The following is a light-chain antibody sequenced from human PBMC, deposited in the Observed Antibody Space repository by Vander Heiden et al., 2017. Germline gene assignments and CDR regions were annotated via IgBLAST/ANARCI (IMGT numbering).Light chain of an antibody. CDR3: QQDNSYPFT. V-gene: IGKV1-5*03. Sequence: DIQMTQSPSTLFASVGDRVTITCRASQSISSWLAWYQQKPGKAPKLLIYKASSLESGVPSRFSGSGSGTEFTLTISSLQPDDFATYYCQQDNSYPFTFGHGTKVDIK. CDR1: QSISSW. CDR2: KAS. J-gene: IGKJ3*01.